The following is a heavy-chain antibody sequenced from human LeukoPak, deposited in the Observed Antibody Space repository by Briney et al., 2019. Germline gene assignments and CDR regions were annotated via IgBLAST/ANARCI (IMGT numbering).Heavy chain of an antibody. V-gene: IGHV1-2*06. CDR1: GYTFTGYY. Sequence: ASVKVSCKASGYTFTGYYMHWVRQAPGQGLEWMGRINPNSGGTNYAQKFQGRVTMTRDTSISTAYMELSRLRSDDTAVYYCARGREMATTNWFDPWGQGTLVTVSS. CDR3: ARGREMATTNWFDP. CDR2: INPNSGGT. J-gene: IGHJ5*02. D-gene: IGHD5-24*01.